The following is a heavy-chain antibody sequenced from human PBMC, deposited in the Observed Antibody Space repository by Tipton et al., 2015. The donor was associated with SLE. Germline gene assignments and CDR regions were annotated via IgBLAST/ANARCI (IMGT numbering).Heavy chain of an antibody. V-gene: IGHV4-59*11. Sequence: LRLSCTVSGGSISGHYWSRIRQPPGKGLEWIGYIHHGRSTNYNPSLQSRVTISRDTSKNQFSLNLNSVTAADTAGYDCGSTGRGYTSYGYWGQGSLVTVSS. CDR1: GGSISGHY. CDR3: GSTGRGYTSYGY. CDR2: IHHGRST. D-gene: IGHD2-2*01. J-gene: IGHJ4*02.